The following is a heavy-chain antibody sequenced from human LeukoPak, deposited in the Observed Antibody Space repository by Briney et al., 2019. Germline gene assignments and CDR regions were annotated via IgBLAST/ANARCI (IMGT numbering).Heavy chain of an antibody. D-gene: IGHD2-2*02. CDR1: GGSISSYY. CDR3: ARVVPEGYSDY. CDR2: IYYGGST. V-gene: IGHV4-59*01. J-gene: IGHJ4*02. Sequence: SETLSLTCTVSGGSISSYYWSWIRQPPGKGLEWIGYIYYGGSTNYNPSLKSRVTISVDTSKNQFSLKLSSVTAADTAVYYCARVVPEGYSDYWGQGTLVTVSS.